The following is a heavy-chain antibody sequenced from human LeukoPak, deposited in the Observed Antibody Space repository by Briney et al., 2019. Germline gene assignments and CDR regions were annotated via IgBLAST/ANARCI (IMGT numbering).Heavy chain of an antibody. CDR2: IYYSGST. CDR1: GGSIRPYY. D-gene: IGHD3-10*01. Sequence: SETLSLTCTVSGGSIRPYYWSWIRQPPGKGLEWIGYIYYSGSTNYNPSLESRVTISLHTSKNQFSLKLSSVTAADTAVYYCARDGYYYDSGSYYHNWFDPWGQGTLVTVSS. CDR3: ARDGYYYDSGSYYHNWFDP. V-gene: IGHV4-59*01. J-gene: IGHJ5*02.